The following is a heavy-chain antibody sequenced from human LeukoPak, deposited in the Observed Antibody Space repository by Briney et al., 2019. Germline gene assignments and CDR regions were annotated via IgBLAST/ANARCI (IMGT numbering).Heavy chain of an antibody. Sequence: SETLSLTCAVYGGSFSGYYWSWIRQPPGKGLEWIGEINHSGSTNYNPSLKSRVTISVDTSKNQFSLKLSSVTAADTAVYYCARSRGATLGYFDYWGQGTLVTVSS. CDR2: INHSGST. J-gene: IGHJ4*02. D-gene: IGHD1-26*01. CDR1: GGSFSGYY. CDR3: ARSRGATLGYFDY. V-gene: IGHV4-34*01.